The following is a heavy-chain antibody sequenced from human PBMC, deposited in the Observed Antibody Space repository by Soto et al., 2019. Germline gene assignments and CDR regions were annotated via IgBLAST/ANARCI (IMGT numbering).Heavy chain of an antibody. V-gene: IGHV3-9*01. CDR1: GFTFDDYA. CDR3: AARTAARYYYYGMDV. J-gene: IGHJ6*02. D-gene: IGHD6-6*01. Sequence: EVQLVESGGGLVQPGRSLRLSCAASGFTFDDYAMHWVRQAPGKGLEWVSGISWNSGSIGYADSVKGRFTISRDNAKNSLYLQMNSLRAEDTALYYCAARTAARYYYYGMDVWGQGTTVTVSS. CDR2: ISWNSGSI.